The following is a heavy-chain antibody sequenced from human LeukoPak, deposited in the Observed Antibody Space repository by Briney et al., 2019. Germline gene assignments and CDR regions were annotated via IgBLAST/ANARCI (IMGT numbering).Heavy chain of an antibody. Sequence: SGPTLLNPTQTLTLTCTFSGVSLSTSGLYVSWIRQPPGKALECLARIGWDDDKYYSTSLKTRLSSSKDTSKNQVVLTMTNMGPVDTATYYCAGDVLTGSFDYWGQGTLVSV. J-gene: IGHJ4*02. CDR2: IGWDDDK. D-gene: IGHD3-9*01. CDR1: GVSLSTSGLY. V-gene: IGHV2-70*11. CDR3: AGDVLTGSFDY.